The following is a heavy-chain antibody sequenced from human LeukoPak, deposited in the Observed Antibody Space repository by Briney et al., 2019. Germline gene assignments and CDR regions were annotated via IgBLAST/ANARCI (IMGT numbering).Heavy chain of an antibody. V-gene: IGHV1-18*01. Sequence: ASVKVSCKASGYTFTNYGIYWVRQAPGQGLEWVAWISAYNGNTNYAQKLQGRVTVTTDTSTSTAYMELRSLRSDDTAIYYCARAEGVVVAAHIDVWGKGTTVTMSS. CDR3: ARAEGVVVAAHIDV. D-gene: IGHD2-15*01. CDR2: ISAYNGNT. CDR1: GYTFTNYG. J-gene: IGHJ6*03.